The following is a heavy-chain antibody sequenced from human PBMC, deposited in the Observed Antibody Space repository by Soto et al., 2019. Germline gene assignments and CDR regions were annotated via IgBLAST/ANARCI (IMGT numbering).Heavy chain of an antibody. V-gene: IGHV4-59*01. Sequence: QVQLQESGPGLVKSSETLSLTCSVSGDSSSTYYWGWIRQPPGKGLEWIGYINYSGRSNHNPSLKSLLSISGDASKNQVSLKLTSVTAADTAVYYCARSYCADSVSCNWFDPWGQGTLVVVSS. CDR3: ARSYCADSVSCNWFDP. CDR1: GDSSSTYY. J-gene: IGHJ5*02. D-gene: IGHD2-8*02. CDR2: INYSGRS.